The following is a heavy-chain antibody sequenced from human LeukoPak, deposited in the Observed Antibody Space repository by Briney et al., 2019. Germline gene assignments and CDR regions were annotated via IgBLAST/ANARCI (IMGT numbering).Heavy chain of an antibody. D-gene: IGHD3-22*01. J-gene: IGHJ3*01. CDR3: TRLAGETYYYDSSGYPVTEKFDY. CDR1: GFTFSGSA. CDR2: IRSKANSYAT. V-gene: IGHV3-73*01. Sequence: PGGSLRLSCAASGFTFSGSAMHWVRQASGKGLEWVGRIRSKANSYATAYAASVKGRFTISRDDSKNTAYLQMNSLKTEDTAVYYCTRLAGETYYYDSSGYPVTEKFDYWGQGTMVTVSS.